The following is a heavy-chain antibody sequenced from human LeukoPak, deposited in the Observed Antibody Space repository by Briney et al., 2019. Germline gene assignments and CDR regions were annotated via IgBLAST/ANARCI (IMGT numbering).Heavy chain of an antibody. CDR3: ARDRPASGWRFGEGSKRPHYFDY. D-gene: IGHD6-19*01. J-gene: IGHJ4*02. V-gene: IGHV1-46*01. CDR2: INPSGGST. Sequence: ASVKVSCKASGYTFTSYYMHWVRQAPGQGLEWMGIINPSGGSTSYAQKFQGRVTMTRDMSTSTVYMELSSLRSEDTAVYYCARDRPASGWRFGEGSKRPHYFDYWGQGTLVTVSS. CDR1: GYTFTSYY.